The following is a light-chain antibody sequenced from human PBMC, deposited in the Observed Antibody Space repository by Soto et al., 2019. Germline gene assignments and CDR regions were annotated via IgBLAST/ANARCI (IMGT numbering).Light chain of an antibody. V-gene: IGKV1-27*01. Sequence: DIQMTQSPSSLSASVGDRVTITCRASQGISHYVAWYQQKPGKVPKLLMYGASPLQSGVPSRCSGSGSGTDFTLTISNLQPEDVATYYCQKYNSAPWTFGQGTKVEIK. CDR3: QKYNSAPWT. CDR2: GAS. J-gene: IGKJ1*01. CDR1: QGISHY.